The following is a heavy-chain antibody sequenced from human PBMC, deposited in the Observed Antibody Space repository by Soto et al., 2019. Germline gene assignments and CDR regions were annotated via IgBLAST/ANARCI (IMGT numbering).Heavy chain of an antibody. CDR1: GFTFSIYA. J-gene: IGHJ4*02. V-gene: IGHV3-30-3*01. D-gene: IGHD3-3*01. CDR3: ARDSTHYILRFLELDY. CDR2: ISYDGSNK. Sequence: PGGSLRLSCAASGFTFSIYAMHWVRHAPGKGLEWVAVISYDGSNKYYADSVKGRLTISRDNSKNTLYLQMNSLRAEDTAVYYCARDSTHYILRFLELDYWGQGTLVTVSS.